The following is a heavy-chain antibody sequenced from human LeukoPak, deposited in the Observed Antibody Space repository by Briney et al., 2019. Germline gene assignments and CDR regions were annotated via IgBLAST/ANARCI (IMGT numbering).Heavy chain of an antibody. J-gene: IGHJ4*02. CDR1: GFTFSSYA. CDR3: AKSLDVVVVPVLTPFDH. CDR2: ISGSGGST. V-gene: IGHV3-23*01. D-gene: IGHD2-2*01. Sequence: GGSLRLSCAASGFTFSSYAMSWVRQAPGKGLECVSAISGSGGSTYYADSVKGRFTISRDNSKNTLYLQMNSLRAEDTAVYYCAKSLDVVVVPVLTPFDHWGQGTLVTVSS.